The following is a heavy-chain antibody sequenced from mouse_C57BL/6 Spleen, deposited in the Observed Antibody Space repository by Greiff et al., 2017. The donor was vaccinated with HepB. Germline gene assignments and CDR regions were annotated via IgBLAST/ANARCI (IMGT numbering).Heavy chain of an antibody. J-gene: IGHJ1*03. D-gene: IGHD1-1*01. CDR1: GYTFTDYY. Sequence: QVQLKQSGAELVRPGASVKLSCKASGYTFTDYYINWVKQRPGQGLEWIARIYPGSGNTYYNEKFKGKATLTAEKSSSTAYMQLSSLTSEDSAVYFCARSNYYGSHWYFDVWGTGTTVTVSS. CDR2: IYPGSGNT. CDR3: ARSNYYGSHWYFDV. V-gene: IGHV1-76*01.